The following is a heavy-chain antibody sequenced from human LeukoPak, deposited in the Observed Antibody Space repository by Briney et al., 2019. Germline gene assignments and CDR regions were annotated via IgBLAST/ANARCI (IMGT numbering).Heavy chain of an antibody. CDR2: ISGSGGST. CDR1: GFTFSSYG. Sequence: PGGSLRLSCAASGFTFSSYGMSWVRQAPGKGLGWVSAISGSGGSTYYADSVKGRFTISRDNSKNTLYLQMNSLRAEDTAVYYCAKDRGLVVAATFDYWGQGTLVTVSS. D-gene: IGHD2-15*01. V-gene: IGHV3-23*01. J-gene: IGHJ4*02. CDR3: AKDRGLVVAATFDY.